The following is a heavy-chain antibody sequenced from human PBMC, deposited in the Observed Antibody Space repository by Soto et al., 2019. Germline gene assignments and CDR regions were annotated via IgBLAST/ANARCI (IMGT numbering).Heavy chain of an antibody. CDR2: MSGSSSTT. D-gene: IGHD1-7*01. J-gene: IGHJ4*02. CDR1: GLTFSNYA. CDR3: AKNQERELPRVIDF. V-gene: IGHV3-23*01. Sequence: VRLLESGGCLVKPGGSLRLSCATSGLTFSNYAMSWVRQAPGGGLEWVSSMSGSSSTTYYADSVKGRFTISRDRSKNTLYLQMSSLRAEDTALYYCAKNQERELPRVIDFWGQGTLVTVSS.